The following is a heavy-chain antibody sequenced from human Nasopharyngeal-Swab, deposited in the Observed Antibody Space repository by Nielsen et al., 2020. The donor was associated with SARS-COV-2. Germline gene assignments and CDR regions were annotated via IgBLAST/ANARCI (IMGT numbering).Heavy chain of an antibody. CDR2: INPSGGST. CDR1: GYPFTSYY. CDR3: AKEIAVVGPGEL. D-gene: IGHD6-19*01. V-gene: IGHV1-46*01. Sequence: ASVKVSCKASGYPFTSYYMHWVRQAPGQGLDWMGTINPSGGSTTYAQKFQGRATMTRDTSTSTVYMEVSSLRSEDTAAYYCAKEIAVVGPGELWGQGTLVTVSS. J-gene: IGHJ4*02.